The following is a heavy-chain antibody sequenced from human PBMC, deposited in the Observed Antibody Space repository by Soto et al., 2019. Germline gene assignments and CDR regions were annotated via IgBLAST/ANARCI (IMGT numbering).Heavy chain of an antibody. Sequence: QVQLVQSGAEVKKPGSSVKVSCKASGGTFSSYAISWVRQAPGQGLEWMGGIIPIFGTANYAQKFQGRVTITADESTSTAYMGLSSLRSEDTAVYYCASASYSSGLGWFDPWGQGTLVTVSS. J-gene: IGHJ5*02. CDR1: GGTFSSYA. CDR2: IIPIFGTA. CDR3: ASASYSSGLGWFDP. V-gene: IGHV1-69*01. D-gene: IGHD6-19*01.